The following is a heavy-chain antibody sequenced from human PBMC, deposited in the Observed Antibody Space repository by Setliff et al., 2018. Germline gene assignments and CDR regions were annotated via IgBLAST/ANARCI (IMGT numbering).Heavy chain of an antibody. Sequence: PSETLSLTCAVYGGSFSGYYWGWIRQPPGKGLEWIGSIYHSGSTYYNPSLKSRVTISVDTSKNQFSLKLSSVTAADTAVYYCASPDSSGYYLVYWGQGALVTVSS. CDR1: GGSFSGYY. V-gene: IGHV4-34*01. CDR2: IYHSGST. D-gene: IGHD3-22*01. CDR3: ASPDSSGYYLVY. J-gene: IGHJ4*02.